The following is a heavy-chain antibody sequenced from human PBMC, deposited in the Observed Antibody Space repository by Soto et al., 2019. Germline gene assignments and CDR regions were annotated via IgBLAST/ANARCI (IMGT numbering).Heavy chain of an antibody. Sequence: ASVKVSCKASGYTFTSYGITWVRQAPGQDLEWMGWISAYNGDTNYAQRLQGRITMTTDTSTSTVYMELKSLKSDDTAVYYCARDQEYSTSGLYWFDLWGQGTLVTVSS. V-gene: IGHV1-18*04. J-gene: IGHJ5*02. CDR1: GYTFTSYG. D-gene: IGHD6-6*01. CDR3: ARDQEYSTSGLYWFDL. CDR2: ISAYNGDT.